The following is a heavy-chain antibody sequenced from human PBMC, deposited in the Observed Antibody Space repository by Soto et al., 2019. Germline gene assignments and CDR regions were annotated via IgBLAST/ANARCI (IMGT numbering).Heavy chain of an antibody. CDR1: GGSISSSSYY. V-gene: IGHV4-39*01. CDR2: IYYSGST. CDR3: ARSIAAALKNWFDP. Sequence: QLQLQESGPGLVKPSETLSLTCTVSGGSISSSSYYWGWIRQPPGKGLEWIGSIYYSGSTYYNPSLKSRVTISVDTSKNQFSLKLSSVTAADTAVYYCARSIAAALKNWFDPWGQGTLVTVSS. J-gene: IGHJ5*02. D-gene: IGHD6-13*01.